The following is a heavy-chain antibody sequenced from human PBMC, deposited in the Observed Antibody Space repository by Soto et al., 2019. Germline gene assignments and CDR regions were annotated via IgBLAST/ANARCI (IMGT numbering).Heavy chain of an antibody. CDR2: ISSSSYTI. CDR3: ARSYYYDSSGYYRSFFQH. J-gene: IGHJ1*01. D-gene: IGHD3-22*01. CDR1: GFTFSSYS. Sequence: GGSLRLSCAASGFTFSSYSMNWVRQAPGKGLEWVSYISSSSYTIYYADSVKGRFTISRDNAKNSLYLQMNSLRAEDTAVYYCARSYYYDSSGYYRSFFQHWGQGTLVTVSS. V-gene: IGHV3-48*01.